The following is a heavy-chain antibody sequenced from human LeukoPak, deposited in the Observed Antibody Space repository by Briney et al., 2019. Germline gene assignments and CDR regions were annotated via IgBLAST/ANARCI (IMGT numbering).Heavy chain of an antibody. CDR3: SIRRAAGSLAH. D-gene: IGHD6-13*01. J-gene: IGHJ4*02. V-gene: IGHV4-4*07. Sequence: SETLSLTCTLSRASISDNYWSWSRQPAGKALEWIGRTYTSGDTNYNPSLKSRASVSVDTSKNQFYLSLRYVTAADTAVYYCSIRRAAGSLAHWGPGTLVTVSS. CDR1: RASISDNY. CDR2: TYTSGDT.